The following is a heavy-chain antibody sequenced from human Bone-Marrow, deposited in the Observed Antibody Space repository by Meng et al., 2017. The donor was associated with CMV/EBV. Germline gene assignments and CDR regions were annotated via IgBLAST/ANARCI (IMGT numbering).Heavy chain of an antibody. Sequence: GGSLRLSCAASGFTFDDYTMHWVRQAPGKGLEWVSLISWDGGSTYYADSVKGRFTISRDNSKNSLYLQMNSLRTEDTALYYCAKSLYSSSWGIFDYWGQGTLVTVS. CDR2: ISWDGGST. D-gene: IGHD6-13*01. J-gene: IGHJ4*02. CDR3: AKSLYSSSWGIFDY. CDR1: GFTFDDYT. V-gene: IGHV3-43*01.